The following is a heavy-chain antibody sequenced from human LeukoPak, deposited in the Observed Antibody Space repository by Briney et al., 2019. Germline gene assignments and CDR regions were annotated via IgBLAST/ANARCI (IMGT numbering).Heavy chain of an antibody. CDR1: GYTFTSYG. Sequence: ASVKVSCKASGYTFTSYGISWVRQAPGQGLEWMGWISAYNGNTNYAQKLQGRVTMTTDTSTSAAYMELRSLRSDDTAVYYCARDRYCSSTSCFNWFDPWGQGTLVTVSS. D-gene: IGHD2-2*01. CDR2: ISAYNGNT. CDR3: ARDRYCSSTSCFNWFDP. J-gene: IGHJ5*02. V-gene: IGHV1-18*01.